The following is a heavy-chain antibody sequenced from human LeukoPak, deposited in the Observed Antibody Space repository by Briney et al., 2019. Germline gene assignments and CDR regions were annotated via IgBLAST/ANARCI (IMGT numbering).Heavy chain of an antibody. D-gene: IGHD3-3*01. V-gene: IGHV3-7*03. CDR2: IKEDGSEK. J-gene: IGHJ4*02. CDR1: GFVFSSFW. Sequence: GGSLRLSCAGSGFVFSSFWLHWVRQAPGEGLEWVADIKEDGSEKYYMDSVKGRFTISRDNAKNSLYLQMNSLKAEDTAVYYCAKDNGVGGFDYWGQGTLVTVSS. CDR3: AKDNGVGGFDY.